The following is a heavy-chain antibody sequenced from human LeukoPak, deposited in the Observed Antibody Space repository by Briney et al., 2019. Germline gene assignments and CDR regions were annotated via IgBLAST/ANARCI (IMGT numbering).Heavy chain of an antibody. Sequence: GGSLRLSCAASGFTFSGYGMHWVRQAPGKGLEWVAVISYDGSNKYYADSVKGRFTISRDNSKNTLYLQMNSLRAEDTAVYYCARDIGYRLLNWGQGTLVTVSS. D-gene: IGHD5-18*01. CDR1: GFTFSGYG. CDR2: ISYDGSNK. CDR3: ARDIGYRLLN. V-gene: IGHV3-30*19. J-gene: IGHJ4*02.